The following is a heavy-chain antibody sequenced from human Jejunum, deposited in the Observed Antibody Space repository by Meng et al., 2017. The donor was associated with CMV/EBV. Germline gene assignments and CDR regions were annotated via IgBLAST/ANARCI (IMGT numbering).Heavy chain of an antibody. CDR3: ARQDATSWDFDF. V-gene: IGHV1-2*04. CDR2: MKPNSRDT. J-gene: IGHJ4*02. D-gene: IGHD1-26*01. CDR1: GYSVTGYY. Sequence: CQTSGYSVTGYYIDWERQGHGQGVEWMGWMKPNSRDTNDAQKFQGWVAMTGDTSINTVYMEMTRLTSGDTAVYYCARQDATSWDFDFWGQGTLVTVSS.